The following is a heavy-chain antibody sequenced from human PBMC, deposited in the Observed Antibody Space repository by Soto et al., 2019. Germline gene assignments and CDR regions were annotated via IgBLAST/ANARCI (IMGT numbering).Heavy chain of an antibody. J-gene: IGHJ4*01. CDR1: GGSISSYY. V-gene: IGHV4-59*01. CDR2: IYYSGST. CDR3: ARVGRGYYDSSGYYIY. D-gene: IGHD3-22*01. Sequence: SETLSLTCTVSGGSISSYYWSWIRQPPGKGLEWIGYIYYSGSTNYNPSLKSRVTISVDTSKNQFSLKMSSVTAADTAVYYCARVGRGYYDSSGYYIYWGHGTLVSV.